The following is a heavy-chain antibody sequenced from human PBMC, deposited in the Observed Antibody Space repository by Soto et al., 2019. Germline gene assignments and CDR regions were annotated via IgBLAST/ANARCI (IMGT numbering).Heavy chain of an antibody. D-gene: IGHD2-2*01. CDR2: IIPIFGTA. Sequence: GASVKVSCKASGGTFSSYAMSWVRQAPGQGLEWMGGIIPIFGTANYAQKFQGRVTITADKSTSTAYMELSSLRSEDTAVYYCARGGDIVVVPAAKENYYGMDVWGQGTTVTVSS. V-gene: IGHV1-69*06. CDR1: GGTFSSYA. CDR3: ARGGDIVVVPAAKENYYGMDV. J-gene: IGHJ6*02.